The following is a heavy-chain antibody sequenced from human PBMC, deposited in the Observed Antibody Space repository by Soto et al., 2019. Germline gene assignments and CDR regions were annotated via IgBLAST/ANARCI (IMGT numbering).Heavy chain of an antibody. CDR1: GGSIFRSSYY. V-gene: IGHV4-39*01. J-gene: IGHJ5*02. CDR3: GAYCSRTSCYDWFDP. CDR2: LYYTGTT. Sequence: SETLSLTFSVSGGSIFRSSYYFGRIRQPPGKGLEWIGSLYYTGTTYYNSSLKSRVTISADKSQTQFSLRLSSVTAADTAVYYCGAYCSRTSCYDWFDPWGQGTLVTVSS. D-gene: IGHD2-2*01.